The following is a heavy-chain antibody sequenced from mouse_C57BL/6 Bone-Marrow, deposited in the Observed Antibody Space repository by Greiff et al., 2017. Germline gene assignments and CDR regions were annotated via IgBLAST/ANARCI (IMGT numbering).Heavy chain of an antibody. CDR1: GFNIKDDY. J-gene: IGHJ2*01. CDR3: AADLVTTGVYFDY. D-gene: IGHD1-1*01. CDR2: IDPENGDT. Sequence: EVQLQQSGAELVRPGASVKLSCTASGFNIKDDYMHWVKQRPEQGLEWIGWIDPENGDTEYASKFQGKATITADTSSNAAYLQLSSLTSEGTAVYYCAADLVTTGVYFDYGGRGTTLTVSS. V-gene: IGHV14-4*01.